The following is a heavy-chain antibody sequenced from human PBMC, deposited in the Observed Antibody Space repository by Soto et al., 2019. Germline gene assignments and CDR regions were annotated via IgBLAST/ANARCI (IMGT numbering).Heavy chain of an antibody. D-gene: IGHD3-3*01. CDR2: INPNNGGT. CDR3: ASGLLRFVEWLFGDGMDV. Sequence: QVQLVQSGAEVKKPGASVKVSCKASGYTFTGYYMHWVRQAPGQGLEWMGWINPNNGGTNYAQKFQGRVTMTRDTSISTAYMELSRLRSDETAVYYCASGLLRFVEWLFGDGMDVWGQETTVTV. CDR1: GYTFTGYY. J-gene: IGHJ6*02. V-gene: IGHV1-2*02.